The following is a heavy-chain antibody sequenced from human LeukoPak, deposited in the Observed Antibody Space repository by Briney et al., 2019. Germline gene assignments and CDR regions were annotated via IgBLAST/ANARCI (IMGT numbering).Heavy chain of an antibody. Sequence: PSETLSLTCTVSGGSISSYYWSWIRQPPGKGLEWIGYIYYSGGTYYNPSLKSRVTISVDTSKNQFSLKLSSVTAADTAVYYCARGSAGPFDYWGQGTLVTVSS. CDR2: IYYSGGT. CDR1: GGSISSYY. CDR3: ARGSAGPFDY. J-gene: IGHJ4*02. V-gene: IGHV4-30-4*01. D-gene: IGHD6-13*01.